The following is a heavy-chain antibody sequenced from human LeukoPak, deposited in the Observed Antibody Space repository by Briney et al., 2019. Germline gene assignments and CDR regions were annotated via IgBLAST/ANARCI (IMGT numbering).Heavy chain of an antibody. CDR2: AKNKANSYTT. J-gene: IGHJ4*02. CDR3: ARVEWRGSYFIDY. V-gene: IGHV3-72*01. D-gene: IGHD1-26*01. Sequence: GGPLRLSCAASGFTFSDHYMDWVRRAPGKGLEWVGRAKNKANSYTTEYAASVKGRFTISRDDSQNSLYLQMNSLKTEDTAVYYCARVEWRGSYFIDYWGQGTLVTVFS. CDR1: GFTFSDHY.